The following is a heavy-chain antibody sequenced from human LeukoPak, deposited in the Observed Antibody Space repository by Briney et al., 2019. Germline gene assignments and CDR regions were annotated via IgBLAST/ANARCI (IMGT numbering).Heavy chain of an antibody. J-gene: IGHJ5*02. CDR3: ARDRSITGTTGLWFDP. V-gene: IGHV4-34*01. CDR2: INHSGST. CDR1: GGSFSGYY. Sequence: SETLSLTCAVYGGSFSGYYWSWIRQPPGKGLEWIGEINHSGSTNYNPSLKSRVTISVDTSKNQFSLKLSSVTPEDTAVYYCARDRSITGTTGLWFDPWGPGTLVTVSS. D-gene: IGHD1-7*01.